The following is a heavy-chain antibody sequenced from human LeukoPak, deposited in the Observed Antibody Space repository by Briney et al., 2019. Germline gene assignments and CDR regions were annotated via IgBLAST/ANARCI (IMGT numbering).Heavy chain of an antibody. D-gene: IGHD2-2*01. Sequence: ASVKVSCKASGYTFTSYGISWVRQAPGQGLEWMGWISAYNGNTNYARKLQGRVTMTTDTSTSTAYMELRSLRSDDTAVYYCARVPPSAHQLLSSDYWGQGTQVTVSS. CDR2: ISAYNGNT. CDR1: GYTFTSYG. J-gene: IGHJ4*02. CDR3: ARVPPSAHQLLSSDY. V-gene: IGHV1-18*01.